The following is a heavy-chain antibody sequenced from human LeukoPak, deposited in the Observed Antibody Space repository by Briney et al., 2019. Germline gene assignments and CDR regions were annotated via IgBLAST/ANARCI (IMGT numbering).Heavy chain of an antibody. CDR1: GFTFSGSA. V-gene: IGHV3-73*01. D-gene: IGHD3-10*01. J-gene: IGHJ6*02. CDR2: IRSKANSYAT. Sequence: GGSLKLSCAASGFTFSGSAMHWVRQASGKGLEWVGRIRSKANSYATAYAASVKGRFTISRDDSKNTAYLQMNSLKTEDTAAYYCTRNRPWFGEFYGMDVWGQGTTVTVSS. CDR3: TRNRPWFGEFYGMDV.